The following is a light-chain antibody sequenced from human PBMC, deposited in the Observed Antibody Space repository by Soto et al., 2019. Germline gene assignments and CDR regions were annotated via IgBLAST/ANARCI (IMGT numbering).Light chain of an antibody. Sequence: QSVLTQPPSASGTPGQRVTISCSGSSSNIGTNTVNWYQQLPGTAPKLLIYTENQRPSGVPARFSGSKSGTSASLAISGLQSEDEADYYCAAWDDSLTGYVFGPGTKVTVL. V-gene: IGLV1-44*01. J-gene: IGLJ1*01. CDR1: SSNIGTNT. CDR3: AAWDDSLTGYV. CDR2: TEN.